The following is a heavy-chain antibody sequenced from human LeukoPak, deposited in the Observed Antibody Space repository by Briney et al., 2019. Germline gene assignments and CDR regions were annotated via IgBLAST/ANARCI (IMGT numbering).Heavy chain of an antibody. CDR1: GGSISSGGYS. V-gene: IGHV4-30-2*01. Sequence: PSETLSLTCAVSGGSISSGGYSWSWIRQPPGKGLEWIGYIYHSGSTYYNPSLKSRVTISVDTSKNQFSLKLSSVTAADTAVYYCARRLNYYDSSGYYRYDAFDIWGQGTMVTVSS. D-gene: IGHD3-22*01. CDR3: ARRLNYYDSSGYYRYDAFDI. CDR2: IYHSGST. J-gene: IGHJ3*02.